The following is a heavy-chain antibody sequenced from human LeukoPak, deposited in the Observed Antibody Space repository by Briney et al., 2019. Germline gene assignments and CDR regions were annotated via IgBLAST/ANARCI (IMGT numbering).Heavy chain of an antibody. D-gene: IGHD1-26*01. CDR1: GYTFTSYD. Sequence: ASVKVSCKASGYTFTSYDINWVRQATGQGLEWMGWMNPNSGNTGYAQKFQGRVTMTEDTSTDTAYMELSSLRSEDTAVYYCATGEVPGYSGSYYVAYWGQGTLVTVSS. CDR3: ATGEVPGYSGSYYVAY. CDR2: MNPNSGNT. J-gene: IGHJ4*02. V-gene: IGHV1-8*01.